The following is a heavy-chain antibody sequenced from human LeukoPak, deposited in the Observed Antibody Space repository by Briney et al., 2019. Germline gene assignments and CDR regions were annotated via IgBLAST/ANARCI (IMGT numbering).Heavy chain of an antibody. V-gene: IGHV1-2*02. CDR3: ARAIASYGDPFDY. D-gene: IGHD5-18*01. J-gene: IGHJ4*02. CDR1: GYTFTGYY. CDR2: INPNSGGT. Sequence: ASVKVSCKASGYTFTGYYMHWVRQAPGQGLEWMGWINPNSGGTNYAQKFQGRVTMTRDTSISTAYMELSSLRSEDMAVYYCARAIASYGDPFDYWGQGTLVTVSS.